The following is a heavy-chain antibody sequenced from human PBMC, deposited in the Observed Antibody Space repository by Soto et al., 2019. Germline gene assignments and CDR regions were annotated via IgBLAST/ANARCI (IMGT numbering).Heavy chain of an antibody. CDR3: ARWHPTYLYYYYGMDV. CDR1: GRSFSGYY. J-gene: IGHJ6*02. Sequence: SETLSLTCAVYGRSFSGYYWSWIRQPPGKGLEWIGEINHSGSTNYNPSLKSRVTISVDTSKNQFPLKLSSVTAADTAVYYCARWHPTYLYYYYGMDVWGQGTTVTVSS. CDR2: INHSGST. V-gene: IGHV4-34*01.